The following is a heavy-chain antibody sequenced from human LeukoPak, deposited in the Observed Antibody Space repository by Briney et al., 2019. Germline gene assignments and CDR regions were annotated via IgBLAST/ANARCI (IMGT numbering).Heavy chain of an antibody. CDR2: ISSSSSTI. Sequence: GGSLRLSCAASGFTFSSYSMNWVRQAPGKGLEWVSYISSSSSTIYYADSVKGRFTISRDNAKNSLYLQMNSLRDEDTAVYYCARDSDPSKYYDILTGYYTKGYYFDYRGQGTLVTVSS. D-gene: IGHD3-9*01. V-gene: IGHV3-48*02. CDR3: ARDSDPSKYYDILTGYYTKGYYFDY. J-gene: IGHJ4*02. CDR1: GFTFSSYS.